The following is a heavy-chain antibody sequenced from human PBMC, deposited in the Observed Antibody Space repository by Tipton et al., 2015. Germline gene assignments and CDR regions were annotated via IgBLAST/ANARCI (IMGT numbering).Heavy chain of an antibody. V-gene: IGHV4-59*01. Sequence: TLSLTCTVSGGSISSYYWSWIRQPPGKGLEWIAYIYYSGSTNYNPSLKSRVTISVDMSKNQFSLKLSSVTAADTAVYYCARDPPGXYFDYWGQGTLVTVSS. CDR3: ARDPPGXYFDY. J-gene: IGHJ4*02. CDR1: GGSISSYY. CDR2: IYYSGST. D-gene: IGHD3-10*01.